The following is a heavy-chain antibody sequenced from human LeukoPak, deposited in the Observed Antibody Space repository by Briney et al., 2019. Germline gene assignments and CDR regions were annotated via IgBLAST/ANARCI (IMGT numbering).Heavy chain of an antibody. Sequence: GGSLRLSCAASGFTFSNAWMSWVRQAPGTGLEWVGRIKSKTDGGTTDYAAPVKGRFTISRDDSKNTLYLQMNSLKTEDTAVYYCTTDLYSGSYFDAFDIWRQGTMVTVSS. J-gene: IGHJ3*02. CDR1: GFTFSNAW. D-gene: IGHD1-26*01. CDR2: IKSKTDGGTT. V-gene: IGHV3-15*01. CDR3: TTDLYSGSYFDAFDI.